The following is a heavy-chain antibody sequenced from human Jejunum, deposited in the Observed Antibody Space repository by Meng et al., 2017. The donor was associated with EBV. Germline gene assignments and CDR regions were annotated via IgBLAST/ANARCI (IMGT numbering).Heavy chain of an antibody. J-gene: IGHJ4*02. V-gene: IGHV4-30-2*01. CDR2: IYYSGSA. CDR1: GGSISSGGYS. CDR3: ARGAYFDY. Sequence: LQLQEAGSGLVKPSETPSLTCAVSGGSISSGGYSWHWIRQPPGKGLQWIGYIYYSGSAFYNPSLKSRVTLSVDRSKNQFSLNLSSVTAADTAVYYCARGAYFDYWGQGTLVTVSS.